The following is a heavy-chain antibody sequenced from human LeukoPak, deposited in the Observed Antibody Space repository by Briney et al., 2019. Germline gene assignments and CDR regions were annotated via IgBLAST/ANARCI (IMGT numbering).Heavy chain of an antibody. CDR3: AKDMGGGSNYVLDY. V-gene: IGHV3-9*01. D-gene: IGHD4-11*01. J-gene: IGHJ4*02. CDR1: GFTFDDYA. CDR2: ISWNSGSI. Sequence: GGSLRLSCAASGFTFDDYAMHWVRQAPGKGLEWVSGISWNSGSIGYADSVKGRFTISRDNAKNSLYLQMNSLRAEDTALYYCAKDMGGGSNYVLDYWGQGTLVTVSS.